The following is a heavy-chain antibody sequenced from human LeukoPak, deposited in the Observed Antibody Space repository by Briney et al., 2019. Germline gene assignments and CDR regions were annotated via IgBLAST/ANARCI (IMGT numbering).Heavy chain of an antibody. J-gene: IGHJ4*02. Sequence: SETLSLTCAVYGGSFSGYYWSWIRQPPGKGLEWIGEINHSGSTNYNPSLKSRVTISVDTSKNQFSLKLSSVTAADTAVYYCAAVSSGWYKYDYWGQGTPVTVSS. D-gene: IGHD6-19*01. V-gene: IGHV4-34*01. CDR2: INHSGST. CDR3: AAVSSGWYKYDY. CDR1: GGSFSGYY.